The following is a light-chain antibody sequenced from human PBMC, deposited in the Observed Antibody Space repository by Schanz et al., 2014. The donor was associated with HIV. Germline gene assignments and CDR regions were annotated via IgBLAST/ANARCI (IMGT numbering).Light chain of an antibody. Sequence: QSVLTQPPSVSGAPGQRVTISCTGSSSNIGAGYDVHWYQQLPGTAPKLLIYANTNRPSGVPDRISGSKSGTSASLTITGLQSDDEADYYCATWDVTLNGPVFGGGTKLTVL. J-gene: IGLJ2*01. CDR1: SSNIGAGYD. V-gene: IGLV1-40*01. CDR2: ANT. CDR3: ATWDVTLNGPV.